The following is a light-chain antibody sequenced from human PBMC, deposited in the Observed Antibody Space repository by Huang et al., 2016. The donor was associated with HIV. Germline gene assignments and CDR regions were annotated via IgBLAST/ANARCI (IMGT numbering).Light chain of an antibody. J-gene: IGKJ4*01. CDR3: QQLSSFPLT. V-gene: IGKV1-9*01. CDR1: QDIRSS. CDR2: GAS. Sequence: IQLTQSPSPLSAFVVDTVTITCRASQDIRSSLAWYQQQPGKAPNRLIYGASTLRSGVPSRFSGSGSGTDFNLTINRLQPEDFATYYCQQLSSFPLTFGGGTKVEIK.